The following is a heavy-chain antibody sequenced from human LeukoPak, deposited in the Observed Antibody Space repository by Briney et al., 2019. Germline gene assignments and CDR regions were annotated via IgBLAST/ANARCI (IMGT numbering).Heavy chain of an antibody. V-gene: IGHV3-48*01. CDR2: ISSSSSTI. D-gene: IGHD2-2*01. J-gene: IGHJ6*03. CDR3: AREGYCSSTSCYYYYYMDV. CDR1: GFTFSSYS. Sequence: GGSLRLSCAASGFTFSSYSMNWVRQAPGKGLEWVSYISSSSSTIYYEDSVKGRFTISRDNAKNSLYLQMNSLRAEDTAVYYCAREGYCSSTSCYYYYYMDVWGKGTTVTVSS.